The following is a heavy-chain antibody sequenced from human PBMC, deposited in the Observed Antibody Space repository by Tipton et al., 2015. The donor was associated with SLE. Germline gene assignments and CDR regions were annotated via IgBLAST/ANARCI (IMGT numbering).Heavy chain of an antibody. CDR2: ISYSRST. CDR1: GETISDHY. J-gene: IGHJ4*02. CDR3: ARGGYSSGWYGDYFVY. Sequence: TLSLTCTVSGETISDHYWSWIRQAPGKGLEWIGYISYSRSTNYSPSLKSRVTISLDTSKTQFSLTLRSVTAADTAIYYCARGGYSSGWYGDYFVYCGQGTLVTVSS. D-gene: IGHD6-19*01. V-gene: IGHV4-59*11.